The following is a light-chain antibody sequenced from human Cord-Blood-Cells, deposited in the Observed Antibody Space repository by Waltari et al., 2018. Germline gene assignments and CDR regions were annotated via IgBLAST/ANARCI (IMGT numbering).Light chain of an antibody. CDR1: SSDVGSFTL. Sequence: QSALTQPASVSGSPGQSITISCPGTSSDVGSFTLVSWYQQHPGKPPKLMIYEGSKRPSGVSNRFSGSKSGNTASLTISGLQAEDEADYYCCSYAGSSTVVFGGGTKLTVL. V-gene: IGLV2-23*01. CDR2: EGS. CDR3: CSYAGSSTVV. J-gene: IGLJ2*01.